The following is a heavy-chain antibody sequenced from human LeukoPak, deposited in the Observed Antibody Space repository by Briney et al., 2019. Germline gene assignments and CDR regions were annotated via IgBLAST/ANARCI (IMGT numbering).Heavy chain of an antibody. D-gene: IGHD3-22*01. CDR3: AKGETYYYDSSGLY. Sequence: GGSLRLSCAASGFTFSSYGMHWVRQAPGKGLEWVAVISYDGSNKYYADSVKGRFTISRDNSKNTLYLQMNSLRAEDTAVYYCAKGETYYYDSSGLYWGQGTLVTVSS. CDR1: GFTFSSYG. J-gene: IGHJ4*02. CDR2: ISYDGSNK. V-gene: IGHV3-30*18.